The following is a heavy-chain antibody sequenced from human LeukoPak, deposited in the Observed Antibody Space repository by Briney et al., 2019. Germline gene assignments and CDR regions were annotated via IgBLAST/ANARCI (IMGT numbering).Heavy chain of an antibody. CDR2: IWYDGSNK. CDR1: GFTFSSYG. V-gene: IGHV3-33*01. D-gene: IGHD3-10*01. CDR3: ARDELSGRSMGFGELPWALDY. Sequence: GRSLRLSCAASGFTFSSYGMHWVRQAPGKGLEWVAVIWYDGSNKYYADSVKGRFTTSRDNSKNTLDLQMNSLRAEDTAVYYCARDELSGRSMGFGELPWALDYWGQGTLVTVSS. J-gene: IGHJ4*02.